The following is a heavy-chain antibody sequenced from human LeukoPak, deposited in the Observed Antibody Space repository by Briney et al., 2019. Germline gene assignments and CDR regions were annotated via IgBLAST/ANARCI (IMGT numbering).Heavy chain of an antibody. CDR2: IYYSGNT. V-gene: IGHV4-59*05. CDR3: AIADEYSSSSIFDY. D-gene: IGHD6-6*01. J-gene: IGHJ4*02. CDR1: GGSISSYY. Sequence: PSETLSLTCTVSGGSISSYYWNWIRQPPGKGLEWIGSIYYSGNTYYNPSLKSRVTISVDTSKNQFSLRLSSVTAADTAVYYCAIADEYSSSSIFDYWGQGTLVTVSS.